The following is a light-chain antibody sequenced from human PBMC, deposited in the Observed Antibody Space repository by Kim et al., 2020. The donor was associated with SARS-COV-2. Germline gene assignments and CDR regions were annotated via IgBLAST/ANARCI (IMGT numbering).Light chain of an antibody. CDR2: GAS. CDR3: QLYGSSPPYI. Sequence: SPGETATLSCRASQSVSSSYLAWYQQQPGQAPRLLIYGASSRASGIPDRFSGSGSGTDFTLTISRLEPEDFAVYYCQLYGSSPPYIFGQGTKLEI. V-gene: IGKV3-20*01. CDR1: QSVSSSY. J-gene: IGKJ2*01.